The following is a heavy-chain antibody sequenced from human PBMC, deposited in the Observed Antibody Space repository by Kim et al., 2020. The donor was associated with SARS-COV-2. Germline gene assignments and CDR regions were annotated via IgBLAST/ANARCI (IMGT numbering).Heavy chain of an antibody. D-gene: IGHD3-10*01. V-gene: IGHV3-73*01. J-gene: IGHJ6*02. CDR3: TRQPELLWFGEDYYGMDV. CDR2: IRSKANSYAT. CDR1: GFTFSGSA. Sequence: GGSLRLSCAASGFTFSGSAMHWVRQASGKGLEWVGRIRSKANSYATAYAASVKGRFTISRDDSKNTAYLQMNSLKTEDTAVYYSTRQPELLWFGEDYYGMDVWGQGTTVTVSS.